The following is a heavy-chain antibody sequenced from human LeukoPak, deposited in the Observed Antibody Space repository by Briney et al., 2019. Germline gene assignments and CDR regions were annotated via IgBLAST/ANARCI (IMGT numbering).Heavy chain of an antibody. D-gene: IGHD1-1*01. J-gene: IGHJ6*03. CDR1: GYAFTSYY. CDR2: INPSGGST. CDR3: AREAGTTGAYYMDV. V-gene: IGHV1-46*03. Sequence: ASVKVSCKASGYAFTSYYMQWVREAPGQGLEWMGIINPSGGSTSYAQKFQGRVTMTRDTSTSTVYMELSSLRSEDTAVYYCAREAGTTGAYYMDVWGKGTTVTVSS.